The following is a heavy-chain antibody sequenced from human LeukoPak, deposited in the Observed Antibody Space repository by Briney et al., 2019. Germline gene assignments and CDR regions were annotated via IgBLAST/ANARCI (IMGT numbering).Heavy chain of an antibody. D-gene: IGHD3-22*01. Sequence: SETLSLTCAVYGGSFSGYYWGWIRQPPGKGLEWIGSIYYSGTTHYNPSLKSRVTISVDTSKNQFSLKLSSVTAADTAVYYCARVSGITMIVVVQSDGFDIWGQGTMVSVSS. J-gene: IGHJ3*02. CDR3: ARVSGITMIVVVQSDGFDI. CDR2: IYYSGTT. V-gene: IGHV4-34*01. CDR1: GGSFSGYY.